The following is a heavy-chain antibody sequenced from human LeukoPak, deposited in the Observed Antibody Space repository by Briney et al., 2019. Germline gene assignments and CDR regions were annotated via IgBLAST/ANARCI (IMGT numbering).Heavy chain of an antibody. CDR1: GGTFSSYA. CDR2: IIPIFGTA. V-gene: IGHV1-69*01. CDR3: ADNYYGSGSYAFDI. J-gene: IGHJ3*02. Sequence: ASVKVSCKASGGTFSSYAISWVRQAPGQGLEWMEGIIPIFGTANYAQKFQGRVTITADESTSTAYMELSSLRSEDTAVYYCADNYYGSGSYAFDIWGQGTMVTVSS. D-gene: IGHD3-10*01.